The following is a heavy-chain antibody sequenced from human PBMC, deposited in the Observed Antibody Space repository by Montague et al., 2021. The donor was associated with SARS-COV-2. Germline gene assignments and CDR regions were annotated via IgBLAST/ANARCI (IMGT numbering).Heavy chain of an antibody. Sequence: SETLSLTCTVSGGSISSYYWSWIRQPPGKGLEWIGYIYYSGSTNYNPSFKSRVTISVDTSKNQFSLKLSSVTAADTAVYYCAGTYYDFWSGFIHYYYMDVWGQGTTVTVSS. D-gene: IGHD3-3*01. CDR1: GGSISSYY. CDR2: IYYSGST. V-gene: IGHV4-59*01. J-gene: IGHJ6*03. CDR3: AGTYYDFWSGFIHYYYMDV.